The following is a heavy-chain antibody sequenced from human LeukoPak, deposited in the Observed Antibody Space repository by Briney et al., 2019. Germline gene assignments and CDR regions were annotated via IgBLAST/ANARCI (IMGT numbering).Heavy chain of an antibody. CDR1: GYSITSGYN. D-gene: IGHD1-7*01. Sequence: SETLSLTCTVSGYSITSGYNWAWIRQPPGKVLEWIGEINHSGSTNYNPSLKSRVTISVDTSKNQFSLKLSSVTAADTAVYYCARPGITGTTGWFDPWGQGTLVTVSS. CDR2: INHSGST. J-gene: IGHJ5*02. CDR3: ARPGITGTTGWFDP. V-gene: IGHV4-38-2*02.